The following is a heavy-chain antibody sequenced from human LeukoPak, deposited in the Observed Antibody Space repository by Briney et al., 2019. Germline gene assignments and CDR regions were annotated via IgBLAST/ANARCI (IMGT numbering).Heavy chain of an antibody. CDR1: GFTFSNAW. CDR3: ARAYDSSAYRTNWFDP. CDR2: ISYDGSNE. J-gene: IGHJ5*02. Sequence: PGGSLRLSCAASGFTFSNAWMNWVRQAPGKGLEWVAVISYDGSNEYYADSVKGRFTISRDNSKNTLYLQMNSLRAEDTAMYYCARAYDSSAYRTNWFDPWGQGTLVTVSS. D-gene: IGHD3-22*01. V-gene: IGHV3-30-3*01.